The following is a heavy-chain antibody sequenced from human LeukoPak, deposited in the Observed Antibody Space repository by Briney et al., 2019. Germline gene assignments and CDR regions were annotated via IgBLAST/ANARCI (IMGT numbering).Heavy chain of an antibody. CDR1: GFTLSNYD. Sequence: GGSLRLSCAASGFTLSNYDMNWVRQAPGKGLEWVSSISTSSRYIYYKDSVRGRFTISRDGAKNSLHLEMNSLRAEDTAAYYCARADCSSSTCYLRRSWFDPWGQGTLVTVSS. CDR2: ISTSSRYI. CDR3: ARADCSSSTCYLRRSWFDP. V-gene: IGHV3-21*01. J-gene: IGHJ5*02. D-gene: IGHD2-2*01.